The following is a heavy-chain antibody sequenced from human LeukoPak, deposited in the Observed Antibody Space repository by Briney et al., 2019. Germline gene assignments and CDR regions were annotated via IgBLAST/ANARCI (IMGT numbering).Heavy chain of an antibody. J-gene: IGHJ6*02. CDR2: ISRRGGST. V-gene: IGHV3-23*01. CDR1: GLNLSSHA. CDR3: ANSDYYYYGMDV. Sequence: GGSLTLLCAPSGLNLSSHAMLGAPPATGRGREWCSAISRRGGSTYYADSVKGRFTISRDNSKNTLYLQMNSLRAEDAAVYYCANSDYYYYGMDVWGQGTTVTVSS.